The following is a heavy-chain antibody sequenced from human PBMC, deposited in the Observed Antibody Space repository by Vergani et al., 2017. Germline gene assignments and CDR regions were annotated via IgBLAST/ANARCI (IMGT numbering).Heavy chain of an antibody. V-gene: IGHV1-8*01. J-gene: IGHJ6*03. CDR3: ARVYSSGWDGYLVYYYYYXMDV. D-gene: IGHD6-19*01. CDR2: MNPNSGNT. Sequence: QVQLVQSGAEVKKPGASVKVSCKASGYTFTSYDINWVRQATGQGLEWMGWMNPNSGNTGYAQKFQGRVTMTRNTSISTAYMELGSLRSEEAAVYYCARVYSSGWDGYLVYYYYYXMDVWGKGTTVTVSS. CDR1: GYTFTSYD.